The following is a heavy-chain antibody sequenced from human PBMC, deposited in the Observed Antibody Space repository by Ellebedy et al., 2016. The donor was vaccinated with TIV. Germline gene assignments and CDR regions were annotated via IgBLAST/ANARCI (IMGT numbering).Heavy chain of an antibody. Sequence: GGSLRLXXAASGFTFSSYDMHWVRQATGKGLEWVSAIGTAGDTYYPGSVKGRFTISRENAKNSLYLQMNSLRAGDTAVYYCARGGGGYCSGGSCYSADSGYWYFDLWGRGTLVTVSS. J-gene: IGHJ2*01. D-gene: IGHD2-15*01. CDR3: ARGGGGYCSGGSCYSADSGYWYFDL. V-gene: IGHV3-13*01. CDR1: GFTFSSYD. CDR2: IGTAGDT.